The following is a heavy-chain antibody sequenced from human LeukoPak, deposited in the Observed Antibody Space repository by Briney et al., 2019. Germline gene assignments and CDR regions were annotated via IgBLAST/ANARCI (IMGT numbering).Heavy chain of an antibody. Sequence: SVKVSCKASGGTFSSYAISWVRQAPGQGLEWMGGIIPIFGTANYAQKFQGRVTITADESTSTAYMELSSLRSEDTAVYYCARRRVDTAMAEEAFDYWGQGTLVTVSS. CDR2: IIPIFGTA. V-gene: IGHV1-69*13. CDR3: ARRRVDTAMAEEAFDY. D-gene: IGHD5-18*01. CDR1: GGTFSSYA. J-gene: IGHJ4*02.